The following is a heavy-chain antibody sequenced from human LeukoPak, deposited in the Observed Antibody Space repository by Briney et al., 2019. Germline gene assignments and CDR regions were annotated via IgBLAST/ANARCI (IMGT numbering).Heavy chain of an antibody. J-gene: IGHJ4*02. CDR1: GYTFTSYD. V-gene: IGHV1-8*01. D-gene: IGHD3-9*01. Sequence: ASVKVSCKASGYTFTSYDINWVRQATGQGLEWMGWMNPNSGNTGYAQKFQGRVTMTRNTSISTAYMELSSLRSEDTAVYYCATLRFFDWYEDYWGQGTLVTVSS. CDR2: MNPNSGNT. CDR3: ATLRFFDWYEDY.